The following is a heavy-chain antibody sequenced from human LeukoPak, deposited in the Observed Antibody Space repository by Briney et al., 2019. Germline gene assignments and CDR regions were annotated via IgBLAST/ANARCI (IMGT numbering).Heavy chain of an antibody. J-gene: IGHJ4*02. CDR2: IYDGGST. D-gene: IGHD3-22*01. V-gene: IGHV4-59*01. CDR1: GGSITGYY. CDR3: ARGRGQPDYDSSGYFDY. Sequence: SETLSLTCTVSGGSITGYYWSWIRQPPRKGLEWIGYIYDGGSTDYKPSLKSRVTISVDTSKNQFSLKLTSVTAADTAVYYCARGRGQPDYDSSGYFDYWGQGSLVTVSS.